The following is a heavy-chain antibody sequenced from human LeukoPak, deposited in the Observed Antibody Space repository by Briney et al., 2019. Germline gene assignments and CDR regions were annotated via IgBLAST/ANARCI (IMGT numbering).Heavy chain of an antibody. CDR1: GGSISSSSYY. CDR3: ARTLDYDGSASYPGIVDY. Sequence: SETLSLTCTVSGGSISSSSYYWGWIRQPPGKGLEWIGSIYYSASTYYNPSLKSRVTISVDTSKNQFSLRLSSVTAADTAVYYCARTLDYDGSASYPGIVDYWGQGTLVTVSS. V-gene: IGHV4-39*07. J-gene: IGHJ4*02. CDR2: IYYSAST. D-gene: IGHD3-22*01.